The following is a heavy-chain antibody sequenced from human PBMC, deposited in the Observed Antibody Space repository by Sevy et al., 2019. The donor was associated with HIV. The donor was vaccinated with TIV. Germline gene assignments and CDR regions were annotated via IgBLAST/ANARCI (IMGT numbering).Heavy chain of an antibody. J-gene: IGHJ2*01. V-gene: IGHV3-9*01. D-gene: IGHD6-13*01. Sequence: GGSLRLSCAASGFTFDDYAMHWVRQAPGKGLEWVSGISWNSGSIGYADSVKGRFTISRNNAKNSLYLQMNSLRAEDTALYYCEKPLHRTGYSSSWYFDWYFDLWGRGTLVTVSS. CDR1: GFTFDDYA. CDR2: ISWNSGSI. CDR3: EKPLHRTGYSSSWYFDWYFDL.